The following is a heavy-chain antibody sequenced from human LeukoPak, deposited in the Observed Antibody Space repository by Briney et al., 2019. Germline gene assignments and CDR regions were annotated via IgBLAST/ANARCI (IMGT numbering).Heavy chain of an antibody. V-gene: IGHV1-2*02. CDR1: GYTFTGYY. D-gene: IGHD3-9*01. J-gene: IGHJ3*02. CDR3: ARDSNYDILTASAFDI. CDR2: INPNSGGT. Sequence: GASVKVSCKASGYTFTGYYIHWVRQAPGQGLEWMGWINPNSGGTNYAQKFQGRVTMTRDTSISTAYMELSRLRSDDTAVYYCARDSNYDILTASAFDIWGQGTMVTVSS.